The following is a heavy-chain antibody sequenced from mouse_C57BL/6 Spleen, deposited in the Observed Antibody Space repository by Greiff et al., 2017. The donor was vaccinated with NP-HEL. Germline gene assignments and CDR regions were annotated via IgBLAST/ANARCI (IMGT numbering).Heavy chain of an antibody. V-gene: IGHV1-55*01. J-gene: IGHJ2*01. CDR3: ARWEGSGHYFDY. D-gene: IGHD3-2*02. Sequence: QVQLQQPGAELVKPGASVKMSCKASGYTFTSYWITWVKQRPGQGLEWIGDIYPGSGSTNYNEKFKSKATLTVDTSSSTAYMQLSSLTSEDSAVYYCARWEGSGHYFDYWGQGTTLTVSS. CDR2: IYPGSGST. CDR1: GYTFTSYW.